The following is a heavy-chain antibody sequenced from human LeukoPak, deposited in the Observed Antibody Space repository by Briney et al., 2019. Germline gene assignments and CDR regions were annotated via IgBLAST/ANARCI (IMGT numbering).Heavy chain of an antibody. J-gene: IGHJ3*02. CDR1: GASISSYY. CDR3: ARETTGTTFRSGHHDAFDI. V-gene: IGHV4-59*01. CDR2: IYYSGST. Sequence: PSETLSLTCTVSGASISSYYWSWIRQSPGKGLEWIGYIYYSGSTNFNPSLKSRVTISVDTSKNQFSLKLSSVTAADTAVYYCARETTGTTFRSGHHDAFDIWGQGTMVTVPS. D-gene: IGHD1-1*01.